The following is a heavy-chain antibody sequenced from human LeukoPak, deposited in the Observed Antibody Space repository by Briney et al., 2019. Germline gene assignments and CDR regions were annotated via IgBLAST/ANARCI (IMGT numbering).Heavy chain of an antibody. Sequence: GASVKVSCKASGYTFTSYGISWVRQAPGQGLEWMGGIIPMLGRANYAQALRDRVKITVDESTSTVYMEVRSLGSDDTGVYYCASAVKMATSGDAFDVWGPGTMVTVSS. CDR1: GYTFTSYG. V-gene: IGHV1-69*13. CDR2: IIPMLGRA. CDR3: ASAVKMATSGDAFDV. D-gene: IGHD5-24*01. J-gene: IGHJ3*01.